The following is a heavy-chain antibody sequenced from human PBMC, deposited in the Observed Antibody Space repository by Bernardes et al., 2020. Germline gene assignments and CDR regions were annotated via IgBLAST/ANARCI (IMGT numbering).Heavy chain of an antibody. CDR3: AREALELGDAFDI. Sequence: SETLSLTCAVSGGSISSGGYSWSWIRQPPGKGLEWIGYIYHSGSTYYNPSLKSRVTISVDRSKNQFSLKLSSVTAADTAVYYCAREALELGDAFDIWSQGTMVTVSS. CDR1: GGSISSGGYS. CDR2: IYHSGST. D-gene: IGHD7-27*01. V-gene: IGHV4-30-2*01. J-gene: IGHJ3*02.